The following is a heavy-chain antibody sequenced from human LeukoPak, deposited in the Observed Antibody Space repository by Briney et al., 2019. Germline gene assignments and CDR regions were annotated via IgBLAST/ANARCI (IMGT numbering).Heavy chain of an antibody. CDR2: FDPEDGET. J-gene: IGHJ4*02. D-gene: IGHD3-16*01. CDR1: GYTLTELS. V-gene: IGHV1-24*01. Sequence: ASVKDSCKVSGYTLTELSMHWVRQAPGKGLEWMGGFDPEDGETIYAQKFQGRVTMTEDTSTDTAYMELSSLRSEDTAVYYCATELRDRYYFDYWGQGTLVTVSS. CDR3: ATELRDRYYFDY.